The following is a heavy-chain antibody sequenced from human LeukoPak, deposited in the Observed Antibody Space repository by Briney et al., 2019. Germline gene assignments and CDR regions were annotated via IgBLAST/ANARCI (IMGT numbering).Heavy chain of an antibody. CDR3: ATDGTYGQGYFDF. CDR2: IYSGGRP. D-gene: IGHD3-10*01. Sequence: PRGSLRLSCAASGLTVSGKYMMWVRQAPGKGLEWVSLIYSGGRPYYADSVRGRFTISRDTSKNTLFLQMSSLRAEDTALYYCATDGTYGQGYFDFWGLGTLVTVSS. V-gene: IGHV3-53*01. J-gene: IGHJ4*02. CDR1: GLTVSGKY.